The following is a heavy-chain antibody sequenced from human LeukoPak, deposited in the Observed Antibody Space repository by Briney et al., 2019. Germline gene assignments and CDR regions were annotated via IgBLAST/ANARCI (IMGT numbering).Heavy chain of an antibody. Sequence: ASVKVSCKASGYTFTSYYMHWVRQAPGQGLEWMGIINPRRGSTSYAQKFQGRVTMTRDTSTSTVYMELSSLRSEDTAVYYCARDRGSKRVAYCGGDCYIGYFDLWGRGTLVTVSS. V-gene: IGHV1-46*01. CDR2: INPRRGST. J-gene: IGHJ2*01. D-gene: IGHD2-21*02. CDR1: GYTFTSYY. CDR3: ARDRGSKRVAYCGGDCYIGYFDL.